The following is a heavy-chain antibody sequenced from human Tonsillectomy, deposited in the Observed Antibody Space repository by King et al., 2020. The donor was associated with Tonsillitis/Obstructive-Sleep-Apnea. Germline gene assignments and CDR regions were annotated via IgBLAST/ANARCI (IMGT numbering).Heavy chain of an antibody. Sequence: VQLVESGGGLVQPGGSLRLSCAASGFTVSSNYMSWVRQAPGKGLEWVSLIYSGGSTYYADSVKGRFPISRDNSKHKLYLQMNSLRAEDTAKYYCARTRRDRFWGGKSWYFDLWGRGTLVTVSS. J-gene: IGHJ2*01. CDR2: IYSGGST. CDR1: GFTVSSNY. D-gene: IGHD3-3*01. CDR3: ARTRRDRFWGGKSWYFDL. V-gene: IGHV3-66*01.